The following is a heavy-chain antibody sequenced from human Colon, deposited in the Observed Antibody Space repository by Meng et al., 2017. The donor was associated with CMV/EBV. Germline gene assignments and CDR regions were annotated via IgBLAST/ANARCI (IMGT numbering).Heavy chain of an antibody. J-gene: IGHJ4*02. CDR3: AKIPTSSLPDY. Sequence: ASKFPFSTYTMSWVRQAPGKGLEWVSMIYSESTGSSTYYGDSVKGRFTISRDKSKNMLYLQMNNLRAEDTAVYYCAKIPTSSLPDYWGQGTLVTVSS. CDR1: KFPFSTYT. CDR2: IYSESTGSST. V-gene: IGHV3-23*03.